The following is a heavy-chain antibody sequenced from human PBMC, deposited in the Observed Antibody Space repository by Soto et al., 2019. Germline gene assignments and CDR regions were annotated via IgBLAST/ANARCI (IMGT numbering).Heavy chain of an antibody. V-gene: IGHV3-21*01. CDR2: ISSSSSYI. D-gene: IGHD3-10*01. CDR3: TGIWFGEPETGFDP. Sequence: PGGSLRLSCAASGFTFSSYSMNWVRQAPGKGLEWVSSISSSSSYIYYADSVKGRFTISRDNAKNSLYLQMNSLRAEDTAVYYCTGIWFGEPETGFDPWGQGTLVTVSS. J-gene: IGHJ5*02. CDR1: GFTFSSYS.